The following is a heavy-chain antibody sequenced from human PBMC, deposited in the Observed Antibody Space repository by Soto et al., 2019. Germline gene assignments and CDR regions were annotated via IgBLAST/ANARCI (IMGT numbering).Heavy chain of an antibody. CDR1: GFIFSDYW. J-gene: IGHJ4*02. V-gene: IGHV3-74*01. Sequence: GGSLRLSCAASGFIFSDYWMHWVRQAPGEGLVWVSRINYEGSSTNYADFVGGRFTISRDNAKNTLYLQMNSLRAEDTAVYYCARAELPELYYFDYWGQGTLVTVSS. D-gene: IGHD1-26*01. CDR2: INYEGSST. CDR3: ARAELPELYYFDY.